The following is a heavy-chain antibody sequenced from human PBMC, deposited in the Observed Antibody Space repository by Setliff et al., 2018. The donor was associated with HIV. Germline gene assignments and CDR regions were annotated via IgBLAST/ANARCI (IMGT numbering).Heavy chain of an antibody. D-gene: IGHD3-16*01. CDR3: ARGGRRSYYYYFHMDV. V-gene: IGHV1-69*10. Sequence: SVKVSCKASGGTFSSYAISWVRQAPGQGLEWMGGIIPILGIKKYAQNFQGRVTMTRDTSISTAYMELHSLRSEDTAVYYWARGGRRSYYYYFHMDVWGKGTTVTVSS. CDR2: IIPILGIK. J-gene: IGHJ6*03. CDR1: GGTFSSYA.